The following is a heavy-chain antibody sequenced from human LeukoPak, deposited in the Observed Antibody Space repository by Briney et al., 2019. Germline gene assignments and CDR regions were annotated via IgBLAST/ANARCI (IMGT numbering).Heavy chain of an antibody. CDR1: GGTISSHH. J-gene: IGHJ4*02. CDR2: IYYSGST. CDR3: ARVEEMATIIDY. V-gene: IGHV4-59*11. D-gene: IGHD5-24*01. Sequence: SETLSLTCTVSGGTISSHHWSWIRQPPGKGLEWIGYIYYSGSTNYNPSLKSRVTISVDTSKNQFSLKLSSVTAADTAVYYWARVEEMATIIDYWGQGTLVTVSS.